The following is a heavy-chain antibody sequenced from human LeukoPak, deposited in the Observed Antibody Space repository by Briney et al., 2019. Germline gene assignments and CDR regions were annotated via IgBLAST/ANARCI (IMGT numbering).Heavy chain of an antibody. D-gene: IGHD3-22*01. V-gene: IGHV4-4*07. CDR3: ARARRYYDSSGYYPKAYYYGMDV. CDR2: IYTSGST. Sequence: SETLSLTCTVSGGSISSYYWSWIRQPAGKGLEWIGRIYTSGSTNYNPSLKSRVTMSVDTSKNQFSLKLSSVTAADTAVYYCARARRYYDSSGYYPKAYYYGMDVWGQGITVTVSS. CDR1: GGSISSYY. J-gene: IGHJ6*02.